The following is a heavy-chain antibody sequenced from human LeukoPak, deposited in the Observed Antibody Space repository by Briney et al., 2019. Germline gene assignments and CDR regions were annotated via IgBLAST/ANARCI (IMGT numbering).Heavy chain of an antibody. V-gene: IGHV4-59*01. CDR1: GGSISTYY. CDR3: ARGRGDSRGTSFDY. CDR2: IYYTGST. Sequence: PSETLSLTCTVSGGSISTYYWSWIRQPPGKGLEWIGYIYYTGSTTYNPSLRSRVAISIDTSKNQFSLRLNSVTAADTAVYCCARGRGDSRGTSFDYWGQGTLVTVSS. J-gene: IGHJ4*02. D-gene: IGHD3-22*01.